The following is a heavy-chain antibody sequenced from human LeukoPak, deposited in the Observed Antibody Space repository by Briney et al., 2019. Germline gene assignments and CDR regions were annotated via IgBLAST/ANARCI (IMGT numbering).Heavy chain of an antibody. Sequence: SETLSLTCTVSGGSISSYYWSWIRQPPGKGLEWIGYIYYSGSTNYNPSLKSRVTISVDTSKNQFSLKLSSVTAADTAVYYCAETLGPGRHYFISWGQGTLVTVSS. V-gene: IGHV4-59*01. CDR2: IYYSGST. CDR3: AETLGPGRHYFIS. J-gene: IGHJ4*02. D-gene: IGHD3-16*01. CDR1: GGSISSYY.